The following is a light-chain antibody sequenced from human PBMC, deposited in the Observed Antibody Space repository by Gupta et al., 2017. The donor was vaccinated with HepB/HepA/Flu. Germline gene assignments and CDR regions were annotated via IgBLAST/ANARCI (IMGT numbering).Light chain of an antibody. CDR2: AAS. CDR1: QSISSY. J-gene: IGKJ1*01. CDR3: QQSYRTPWT. Sequence: DIQMTQSPSSLSASVGDRVTITCRASQSISSYLNWYQQKPGKAPKLLIYAASSLQSGVPSRFSGSGSGTDFTLTISSLQPEDFATYDCQQSYRTPWTCGQGTKVEIK. V-gene: IGKV1-39*01.